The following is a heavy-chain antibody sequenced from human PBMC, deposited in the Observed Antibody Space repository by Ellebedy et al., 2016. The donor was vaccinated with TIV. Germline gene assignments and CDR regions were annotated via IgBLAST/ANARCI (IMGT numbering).Heavy chain of an antibody. CDR2: LGTAGDS. V-gene: IGHV3-13*01. CDR1: GFTFNTHD. J-gene: IGHJ6*02. CDR3: VRGGRTDGGIYYYTGLDV. Sequence: PGGSLRLSCAASGFTFNTHDMPWVRHPTGKGLEWVSGLGTAGDSYYFDSVQGRFTISRDDARNSVSLQMNSLRAGDTASYYCVRGGRTDGGIYYYTGLDVWGQGTTVAVSS. D-gene: IGHD3-16*01.